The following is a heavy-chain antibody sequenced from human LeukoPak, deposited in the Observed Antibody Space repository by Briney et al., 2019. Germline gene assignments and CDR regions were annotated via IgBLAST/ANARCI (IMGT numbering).Heavy chain of an antibody. CDR1: GFTFSSYA. CDR3: ARDYAGYVGYFFFDY. CDR2: ISGSGGST. D-gene: IGHD4-17*01. Sequence: GGSLRLSCAASGFTFSSYAMSWVRQAPGKGLEWVSAISGSGGSTYYADSAKGRFTISRDNSQNTLYLQMNSLRAEDTAVYYRARDYAGYVGYFFFDYWGQGTLVTVSS. V-gene: IGHV3-23*01. J-gene: IGHJ4*02.